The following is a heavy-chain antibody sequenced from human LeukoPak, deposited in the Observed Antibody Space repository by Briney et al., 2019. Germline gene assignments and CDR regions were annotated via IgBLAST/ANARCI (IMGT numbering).Heavy chain of an antibody. D-gene: IGHD3-10*01. J-gene: IGHJ4*02. V-gene: IGHV5-51*01. CDR2: IYPGDSGT. Sequence: GESLKISCKGSGYSFTSYWIGWVRQMPGKGLEWMGIIYPGDSGTRYSPSFQGQVTISADKSIGTAYLQWSSLKASDTAMYYCARRHYYGSGSYPLPFDYWGQGTLVTVSS. CDR3: ARRHYYGSGSYPLPFDY. CDR1: GYSFTSYW.